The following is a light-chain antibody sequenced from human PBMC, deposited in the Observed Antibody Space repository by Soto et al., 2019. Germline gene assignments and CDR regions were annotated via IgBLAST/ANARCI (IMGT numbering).Light chain of an antibody. CDR2: GAS. J-gene: IGKJ1*01. CDR3: QQYHRSPRT. V-gene: IGKV3-20*01. CDR1: QSISSNY. Sequence: EIVLTQSPGTLSLSPGERATLSCRASQSISSNYLAWYQQNPGQAPRLLIYGASIRATGIPDRFSGSGSGTDFTLIISRLEPEDFALYYCQQYHRSPRTFGQGTKVEIK.